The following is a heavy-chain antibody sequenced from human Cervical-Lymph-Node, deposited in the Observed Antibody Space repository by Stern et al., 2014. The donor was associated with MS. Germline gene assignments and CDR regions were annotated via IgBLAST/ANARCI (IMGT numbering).Heavy chain of an antibody. J-gene: IGHJ4*02. CDR1: GFTFSSYG. CDR3: ARDYEDTSMLFDH. CDR2: ISYDGNHK. V-gene: IGHV3-30*03. D-gene: IGHD2-8*01. Sequence: VQLVESGGAVVQPGRSLRLSCAASGFTFSSYGMHWVRQAPRKGLEWVTVISYDGNHKYYAASVKGRFTISRDNSKNTHLQMNSVTPDDTAIYYCARDYEDTSMLFDHWGQGTLVTVSS.